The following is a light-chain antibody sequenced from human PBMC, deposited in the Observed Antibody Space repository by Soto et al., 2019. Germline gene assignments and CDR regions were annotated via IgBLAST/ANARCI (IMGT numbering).Light chain of an antibody. CDR1: QTVHSY. Sequence: EIVLTQSPATLSLSPGETATLSCRASQTVHSYLAWYQHKPGQAPRLLIYDASNRATGIPARFSGSGPGPDYSLTISSVEPEDFAVYHCQPRYNWPPRTVGGGTKVEIK. CDR2: DAS. V-gene: IGKV3-11*01. CDR3: QPRYNWPPRT. J-gene: IGKJ4*01.